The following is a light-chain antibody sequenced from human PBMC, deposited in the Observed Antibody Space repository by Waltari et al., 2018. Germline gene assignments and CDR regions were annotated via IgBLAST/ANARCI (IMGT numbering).Light chain of an antibody. CDR3: QHYVRLPAT. Sequence: EIVLTQSPGTLSLSPGERATLSCRASQSVGRTLAWYQQKPGPAPRLLIYGASSRATDIPDRFSGSGSGTDFSLTINRLEPEDFAVYFCQHYVRLPATFGQGTKVEIK. CDR2: GAS. V-gene: IGKV3-20*01. CDR1: QSVGRT. J-gene: IGKJ1*01.